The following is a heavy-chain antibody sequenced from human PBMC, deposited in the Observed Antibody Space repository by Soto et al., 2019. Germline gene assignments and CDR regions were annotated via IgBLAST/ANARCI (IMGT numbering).Heavy chain of an antibody. Sequence: EVQLVESGGGLVQPGGSLRLSCAASGFTVSNNYMSWVRQAPGKGLEWVSVIYGSGTAYYAGSVRGRFTLSRDTSKNTLFLQMNSLGAEDTAVYYCARHTDNSYGDHRFYFDYWGQGTLVTVSS. V-gene: IGHV3-66*04. D-gene: IGHD4-17*01. CDR1: GFTVSNNY. CDR2: IYGSGTA. J-gene: IGHJ4*02. CDR3: ARHTDNSYGDHRFYFDY.